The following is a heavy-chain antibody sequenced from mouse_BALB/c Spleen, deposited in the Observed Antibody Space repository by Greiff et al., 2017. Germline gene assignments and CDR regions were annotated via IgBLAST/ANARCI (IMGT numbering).Heavy chain of an antibody. CDR2: IDPANGNT. Sequence: EVQLVESGAELVKPGASVKLSCTASGFNIKDTYMHWVKQRPEQGLEWIGRIDPANGNTKYDPKFQGKATITADTSSNTAYLQLSSLTSEDTAVYYCARITTVVVPMDYWGQGTSVTVSS. CDR3: ARITTVVVPMDY. V-gene: IGHV14-3*02. CDR1: GFNIKDTY. J-gene: IGHJ4*01. D-gene: IGHD1-1*01.